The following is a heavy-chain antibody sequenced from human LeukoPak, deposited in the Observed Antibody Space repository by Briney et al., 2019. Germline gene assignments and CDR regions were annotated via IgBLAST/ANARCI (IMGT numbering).Heavy chain of an antibody. CDR2: VSYDGTKK. Sequence: PGRSLRLSCAASGFTFSTYSMHWVRQAPGKGLEWVAIVSYDGTKKYYADSVKGRFTLSRDDSKNTLYLQMNSLRGEDTAVYYCVRDSGPFDYWGQGTLVTVSS. CDR1: GFTFSTYS. J-gene: IGHJ4*02. CDR3: VRDSGPFDY. V-gene: IGHV3-30*14.